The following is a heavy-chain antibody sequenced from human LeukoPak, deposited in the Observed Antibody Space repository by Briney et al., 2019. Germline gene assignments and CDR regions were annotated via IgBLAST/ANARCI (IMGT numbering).Heavy chain of an antibody. V-gene: IGHV1-2*02. D-gene: IGHD3-9*01. CDR2: INPNSGGT. Sequence: ASVKVSCKASGYTFTGYCMHWVRQAPGQGLEWMGWINPNSGGTNYAQKFQGRVTMTRDTSISTAYMELSRLRSDDTAVYYCARDATSPDFWTYYDILTGYQDYYYYGMDVWGQGTTVTVSS. J-gene: IGHJ6*02. CDR3: ARDATSPDFWTYYDILTGYQDYYYYGMDV. CDR1: GYTFTGYC.